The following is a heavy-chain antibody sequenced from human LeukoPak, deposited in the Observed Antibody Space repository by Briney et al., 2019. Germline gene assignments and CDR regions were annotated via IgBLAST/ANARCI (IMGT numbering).Heavy chain of an antibody. D-gene: IGHD1-26*01. CDR2: IKGKSDGGTT. CDR1: GFTFNNAW. J-gene: IGHJ5*02. Sequence: GGSLRLSRAASGFTFNNAWMSWVRQAPGKGLECVGRIKGKSDGGTTDYAAPVKGRFTISRDDSQNTLYLQMNSLKIEDTAVYYCSTVETGSYSLDLWGQGTLVTVSS. CDR3: STVETGSYSLDL. V-gene: IGHV3-15*01.